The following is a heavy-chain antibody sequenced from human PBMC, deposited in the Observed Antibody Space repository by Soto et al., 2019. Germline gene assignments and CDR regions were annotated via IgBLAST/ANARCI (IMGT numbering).Heavy chain of an antibody. D-gene: IGHD5-12*01. Sequence: SETLSLTCTVSGGSISSYYWSWIRQPPGKGLEWIGYIYYSGSTYYNPSLKSRVTISVDTSKNQFSLKLSSVTAADTAVYYCARGEMATTICYFDYWGQGTLVTVSS. J-gene: IGHJ4*02. CDR2: IYYSGST. CDR3: ARGEMATTICYFDY. V-gene: IGHV4-59*12. CDR1: GGSISSYY.